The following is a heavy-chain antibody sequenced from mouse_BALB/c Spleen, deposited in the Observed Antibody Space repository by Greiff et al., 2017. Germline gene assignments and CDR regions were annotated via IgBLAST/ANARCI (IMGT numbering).Heavy chain of an antibody. J-gene: IGHJ2*01. CDR2: INPSSGYT. CDR1: GYTFTSYS. V-gene: IGHV1-4*02. CDR3: ARSELYCCGLDY. D-gene: IGHD1-1*01. Sequence: QVQLQESAAELARPGASVKMSCKASGYTFTSYSMHWVKQRPGQGLEWIGYINPSSGYTEYNQKFKDKTTLTADKSSSTAYMQLSSLTSDDSAVYFCARSELYCCGLDYWGQGTTLTVSS.